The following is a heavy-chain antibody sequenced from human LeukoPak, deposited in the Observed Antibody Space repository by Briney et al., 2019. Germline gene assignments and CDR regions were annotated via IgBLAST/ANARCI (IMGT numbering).Heavy chain of an antibody. J-gene: IGHJ4*02. V-gene: IGHV3-49*04. Sequence: PGGSLRLSCTTSGFTFGDYAMTWVRQAPGKGLEWLGFIRTRAYGATTEYAASVRGRFSISRDDSKNIASLQVNSLNTEDTAVYYCARHMTPTIFGAYYFDHWGQGALVTVSS. CDR1: GFTFGDYA. CDR3: ARHMTPTIFGAYYFDH. CDR2: IRTRAYGATT. D-gene: IGHD3-3*01.